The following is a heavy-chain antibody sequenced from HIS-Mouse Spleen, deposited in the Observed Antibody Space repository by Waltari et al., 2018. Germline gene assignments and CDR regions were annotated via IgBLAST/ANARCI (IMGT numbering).Heavy chain of an antibody. J-gene: IGHJ3*02. CDR1: GGSISSRSYY. D-gene: IGHD6-13*01. CDR2: IYYSGST. V-gene: IGHV4-39*07. Sequence: QLQLQESGPGLVKPSETLSLTCTVSGGSISSRSYYWGWIRQPPGKGLEWIGSIYYSGSTYYNPSLKSRVTISVDTSKNQFSLKLSSVTAADTAVYYCAREWIAAAGTRAFDIWGQGTMVTVSS. CDR3: AREWIAAAGTRAFDI.